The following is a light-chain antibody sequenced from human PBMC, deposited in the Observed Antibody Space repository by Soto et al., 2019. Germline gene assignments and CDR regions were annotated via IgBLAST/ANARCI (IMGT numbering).Light chain of an antibody. Sequence: EIVLTQSPGTLSLSPGERATLSCRASQSVSSSYLAWYQQKPGQAPRLLIYDASNRATGIPARFSGSGSGTDFTLTISSLEPEDFATYYCQQYNSYSTFGQGTKVDIK. CDR1: QSVSSSY. CDR3: QQYNSYST. CDR2: DAS. J-gene: IGKJ1*01. V-gene: IGKV3-20*01.